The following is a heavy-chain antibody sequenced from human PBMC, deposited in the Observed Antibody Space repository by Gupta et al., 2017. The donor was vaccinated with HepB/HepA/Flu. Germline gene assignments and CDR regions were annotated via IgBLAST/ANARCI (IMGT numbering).Heavy chain of an antibody. CDR1: GFIFSNYW. Sequence: EVQLVESGGGLVQPGGSLRLSCAASGFIFSNYWMTWVRQSPEKGLEWVANIKQDGSEEYYVESVRGRFTISRDNAKNSLYLQMSSLRAEDTAVYYCARGDRGGSTIGDFDYWGQGTLVTVSS. CDR2: IKQDGSEE. V-gene: IGHV3-7*01. J-gene: IGHJ4*02. D-gene: IGHD1-26*01. CDR3: ARGDRGGSTIGDFDY.